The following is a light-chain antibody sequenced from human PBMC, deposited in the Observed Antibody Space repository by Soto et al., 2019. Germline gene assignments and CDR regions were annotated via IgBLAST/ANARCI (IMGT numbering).Light chain of an antibody. CDR3: QYFDNSLSGSRV. Sequence: QSVLTQPPSVSGAPGQRVTISCTGSSSNIGAGYDVHWYQHLPGTAPKLLIYGNSNRPSGVPDRFSGSKSGTSASLAITGLQAEDEADYYCQYFDNSLSGSRVFGTGTKVPVL. J-gene: IGLJ1*01. CDR2: GNS. V-gene: IGLV1-40*01. CDR1: SSNIGAGYD.